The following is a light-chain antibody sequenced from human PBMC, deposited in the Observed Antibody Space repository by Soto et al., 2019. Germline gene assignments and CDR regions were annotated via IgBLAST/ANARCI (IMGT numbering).Light chain of an antibody. V-gene: IGKV3-20*01. CDR2: AAS. CDR3: QQYDTSPSYT. CDR1: QSVSSSY. Sequence: EIVLTQSPGTLSLSPGERATLSCRASQSVSSSYLAWYQQKPGQAPRLLIYAASSRATGIPDRFSGSGSGTDFTLNISRLEPEDFAVYYCQQYDTSPSYTFGQGTKLEIK. J-gene: IGKJ2*01.